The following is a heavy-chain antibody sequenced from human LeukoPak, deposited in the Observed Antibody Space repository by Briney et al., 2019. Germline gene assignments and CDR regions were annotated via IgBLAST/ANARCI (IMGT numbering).Heavy chain of an antibody. D-gene: IGHD3-10*01. V-gene: IGHV4-4*09. CDR1: GGSISSYY. CDR3: GRDALVGFLSYYYIDV. CDR2: IYTSGST. Sequence: SETLSLTCTVSGGSISSYYWSWIRQPPGKGLEWIGYIYTSGSTNYKPSLKSRVTISVDTSRSQFSLRLSSVTAADTAVYYCGRDALVGFLSYYYIDVWGKGITVTVSS. J-gene: IGHJ6*03.